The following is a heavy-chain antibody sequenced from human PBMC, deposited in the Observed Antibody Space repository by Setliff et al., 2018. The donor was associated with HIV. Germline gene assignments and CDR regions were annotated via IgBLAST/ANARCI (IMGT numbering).Heavy chain of an antibody. CDR2: ISYDGSNK. CDR1: GFTFSSSA. J-gene: IGHJ4*02. V-gene: IGHV3-30*04. CDR3: GKGHYTTSG. Sequence: PGGSLRLSCAASGFTFSSSAMHWVRQAPGKGLEWVAVISYDGSNKYYADSVKGRFTISRDNSKNTLFLQMNSLRAEDTAVYYCGKGHYTTSGWGQGALVTVSS. D-gene: IGHD2-2*02.